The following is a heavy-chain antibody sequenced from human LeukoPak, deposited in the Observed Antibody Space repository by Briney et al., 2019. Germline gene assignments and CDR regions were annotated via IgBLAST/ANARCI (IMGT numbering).Heavy chain of an antibody. V-gene: IGHV4-59*12. Sequence: SETLSLTCTVSGVSISSYYRSWIRQPPGKGLEWIGYIYYSGSTNYNPSLKSRVTVSVDTSKNQFSLKLSSVTAADTAVYYCARDIGNRGWFDPWGQGTLVTVSS. CDR1: GVSISSYY. CDR2: IYYSGST. D-gene: IGHD1-26*01. CDR3: ARDIGNRGWFDP. J-gene: IGHJ5*02.